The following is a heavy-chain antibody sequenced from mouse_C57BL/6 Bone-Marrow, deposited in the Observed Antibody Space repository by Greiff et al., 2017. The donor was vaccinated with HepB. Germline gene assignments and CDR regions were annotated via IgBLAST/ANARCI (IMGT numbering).Heavy chain of an antibody. CDR3: ARSLYDYDFAY. CDR1: GYTFTDYN. J-gene: IGHJ3*01. D-gene: IGHD2-4*01. V-gene: IGHV1-18*01. Sequence: EVQRVESGPELVKPGASVKIPCKASGYTFTDYNMDWVKQSHGKSLEWIGDINPNNGGTIYNQKFKGKATLTVDKSSSTAYMELRSLTSEDTAVYYCARSLYDYDFAYWGQGTLVTVSA. CDR2: INPNNGGT.